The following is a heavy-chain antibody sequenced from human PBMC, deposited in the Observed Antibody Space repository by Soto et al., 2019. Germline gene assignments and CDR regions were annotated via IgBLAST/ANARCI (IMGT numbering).Heavy chain of an antibody. Sequence: QLHLVQSGAVVKKPGASVTVSCSASGYPVTAYYMHWVRQAPGRGLEWMGGINPATGAAKYTQTFQGRFNMTRETSTSTVFMELSGLTSEDTAVFYCARGGGVGVAGSAAFDMWGQGTLVTVSS. J-gene: IGHJ3*02. CDR1: GYPVTAYY. D-gene: IGHD3-3*01. CDR2: INPATGAA. CDR3: ARGGGVGVAGSAAFDM. V-gene: IGHV1-2*02.